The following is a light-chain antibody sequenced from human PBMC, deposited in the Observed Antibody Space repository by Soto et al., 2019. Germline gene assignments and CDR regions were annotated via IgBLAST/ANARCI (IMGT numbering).Light chain of an antibody. CDR2: ASS. Sequence: DIQMTPSPSSLSASVGDRVTITCRASQSISSYLNWYQQKPGKAPKLLIYASSSLPSGVPSRFSGSGSGPDFTFPISSLHPDDCATYDCQQSYSTPLPVGQGTRLEI. J-gene: IGKJ5*01. CDR3: QQSYSTPLP. CDR1: QSISSY. V-gene: IGKV1-39*01.